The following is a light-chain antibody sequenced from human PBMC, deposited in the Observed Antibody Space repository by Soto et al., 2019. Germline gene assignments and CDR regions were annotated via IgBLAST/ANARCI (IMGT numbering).Light chain of an antibody. CDR2: YDR. CDR3: QVWDSSSDHRV. Sequence: SYELTQPPSMSVAPGKTARITCGGNNIGSKSVNWYQQKPGQAPVVVIYYDRDRPSGVPERFSGSNSGNTATLTISRVAAGDEADYYCQVWDSSSDHRVFGGGTKLTVL. V-gene: IGLV3-21*01. J-gene: IGLJ2*01. CDR1: NIGSKS.